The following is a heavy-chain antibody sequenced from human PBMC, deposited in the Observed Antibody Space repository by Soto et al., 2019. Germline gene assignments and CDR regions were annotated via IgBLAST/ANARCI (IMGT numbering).Heavy chain of an antibody. V-gene: IGHV3-21*01. D-gene: IGHD1-26*01. CDR1: GFTFSDYD. CDR2: ITSNSIYK. Sequence: EVQLVESGGGLVKPGGSLRLSCAASGFTFSDYDMTWVRQAPGKGLEWVSSITSNSIYKYSADSLKGRFTISRDNAKNTLFLQINSLRAEDTAVYYCARELSGGNYYYHGLDVWGQGTTVTVSS. J-gene: IGHJ6*02. CDR3: ARELSGGNYYYHGLDV.